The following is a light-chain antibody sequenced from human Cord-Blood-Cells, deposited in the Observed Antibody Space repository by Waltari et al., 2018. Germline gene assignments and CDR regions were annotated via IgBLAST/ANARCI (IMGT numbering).Light chain of an antibody. CDR3: QQRSNWPPYT. J-gene: IGKJ2*01. CDR1: QSVSSY. CDR2: DAS. V-gene: IGKV3-11*01. Sequence: EIVLTQSPATLSLSPGERATLSCRASQSVSSYLAWYQQKPGQAPRLLIYDASNRATGIPAMFNCSGSGTDFTLTISSLEPEDFAVYYCQQRSNWPPYTFGQGTKLEIK.